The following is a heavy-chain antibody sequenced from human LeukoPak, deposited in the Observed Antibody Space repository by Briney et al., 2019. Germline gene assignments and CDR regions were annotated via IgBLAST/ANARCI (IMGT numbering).Heavy chain of an antibody. V-gene: IGHV3-23*01. CDR1: GFTFSSYA. CDR3: AKVGRGYSYGSNDY. Sequence: GGSLRLSCAASGFTFSSYAMSWVRQAPGKGLEWVSAISGSGGSTYYADSVKGRFTISRDNSKNTLYLQMNSLRAEDTAVYYCAKVGRGYSYGSNDYWGQGTLVTVSS. CDR2: ISGSGGST. J-gene: IGHJ4*02. D-gene: IGHD5-18*01.